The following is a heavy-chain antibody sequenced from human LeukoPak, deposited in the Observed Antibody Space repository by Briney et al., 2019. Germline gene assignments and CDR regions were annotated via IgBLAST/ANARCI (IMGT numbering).Heavy chain of an antibody. V-gene: IGHV3-9*01. D-gene: IGHD3-9*01. J-gene: IGHJ4*02. CDR1: GFTFDDYA. CDR3: ATDMNDILTGYYMGLDY. CDR2: ISWNSGSI. Sequence: GGSLRLSCAASGFTFDDYAMPWVRQAPGKGLEWVSGISWNSGSIGYADSVKGRFTISRDNAKNSLYLQMNSLRAEDTALYYCATDMNDILTGYYMGLDYWGQGTLVTVSS.